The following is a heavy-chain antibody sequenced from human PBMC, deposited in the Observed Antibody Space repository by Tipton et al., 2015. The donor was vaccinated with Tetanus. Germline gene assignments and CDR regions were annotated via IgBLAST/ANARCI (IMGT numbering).Heavy chain of an antibody. CDR3: ARGTGDY. V-gene: IGHV4-31*02. D-gene: IGHD1-14*01. CDR1: GGSINSGGYF. Sequence: LRLSCSVSGGSINSGGYFWNWIRQQPGKGPEWIGYIYYSGDTFYNPSLKSRVTISVDTSKNQFSLNLRSVTAADTAVYYCARGTGDYWGQGTLVTVSS. J-gene: IGHJ4*02. CDR2: IYYSGDT.